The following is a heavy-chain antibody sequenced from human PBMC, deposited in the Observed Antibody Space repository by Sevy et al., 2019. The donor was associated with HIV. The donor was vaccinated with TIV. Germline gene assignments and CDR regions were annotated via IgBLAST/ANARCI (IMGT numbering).Heavy chain of an antibody. V-gene: IGHV3-23*01. J-gene: IGHJ4*02. D-gene: IGHD3-22*01. Sequence: GGSLRLSCADSGVTFSSYAMSWVRQAPGKGLEWVSTISGHGGSTYAGAVKGRFTISRDNSKKMVYLQMNSLRAEDTAVYYCAKDSGISAQIVVALRYWGQGTQVIVSS. CDR1: GVTFSSYA. CDR2: ISGHGGST. CDR3: AKDSGISAQIVVALRY.